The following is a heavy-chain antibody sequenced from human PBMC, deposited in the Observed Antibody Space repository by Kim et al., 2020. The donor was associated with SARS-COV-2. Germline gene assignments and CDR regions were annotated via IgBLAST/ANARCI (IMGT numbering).Heavy chain of an antibody. CDR3: ARGGRDYFDF. CDR2: GTT. V-gene: IGHV3-53*01. J-gene: IGHJ4*02. Sequence: GTTYYAESVKGRFIISRDNAKNTQYLQMNSLRAGDTAVYYCARGGRDYFDFWGQGTLVTVSS. D-gene: IGHD1-26*01.